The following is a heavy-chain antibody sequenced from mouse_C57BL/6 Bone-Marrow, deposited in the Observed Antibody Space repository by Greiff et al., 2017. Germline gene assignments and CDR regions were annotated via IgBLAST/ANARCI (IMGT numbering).Heavy chain of an antibody. CDR2: IDPSDSET. Sequence: QVQLQQPGAELVRPGSSVKLSCKASGYTFTSYWMHWVKQRPIQGLEWIGNIDPSDSETHYNQKFKDKATLTVDKSSSTAYMQLSSLTSEDSAVYYSAPTVVDWYFDDWGTGTTVTVSS. D-gene: IGHD1-1*01. CDR1: GYTFTSYW. CDR3: APTVVDWYFDD. J-gene: IGHJ1*03. V-gene: IGHV1-52*01.